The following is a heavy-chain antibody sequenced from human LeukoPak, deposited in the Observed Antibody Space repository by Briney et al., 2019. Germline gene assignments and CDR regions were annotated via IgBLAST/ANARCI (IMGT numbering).Heavy chain of an antibody. CDR1: GFTFSTYS. D-gene: IGHD3-10*01. J-gene: IGHJ3*02. Sequence: GGSLRLSCAASGFTFSTYSMNWVRQAPGKGLEWVSSISSGSSYIYYADSVKGRFTISRDNAKNSLHLQMNSLRAEDTAVYYCARVGTPQTGLFAFDIWGQGAMVTVSS. V-gene: IGHV3-21*01. CDR3: ARVGTPQTGLFAFDI. CDR2: ISSGSSYI.